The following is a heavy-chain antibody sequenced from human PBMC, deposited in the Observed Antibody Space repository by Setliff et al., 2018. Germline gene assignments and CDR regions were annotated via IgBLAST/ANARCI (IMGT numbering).Heavy chain of an antibody. CDR2: ISAYNGNT. CDR1: GYTFSTYG. D-gene: IGHD2-15*01. CDR3: ATPRSGIIDAFDI. Sequence: GASVKVSCKDSGYTFSTYGISWVRQAPGQGLEWMGWISAYNGNTNYAQRFQGRVTMTTDTSTSTAYMELRSLRSDDTAVYYCATPRSGIIDAFDIWGQGTMVTVSS. V-gene: IGHV1-18*01. J-gene: IGHJ3*02.